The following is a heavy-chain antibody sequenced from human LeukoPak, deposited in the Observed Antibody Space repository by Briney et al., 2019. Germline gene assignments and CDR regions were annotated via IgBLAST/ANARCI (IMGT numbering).Heavy chain of an antibody. D-gene: IGHD3-3*01. CDR3: AKDRSDFWSGYYAFDY. V-gene: IGHV3-21*01. CDR1: GFTFSSYS. Sequence: GGSLRLSCAASGFTFSSYSMNWVRQAPGKGLEWVSSISSSSSYIYYADSVKGRFTISRDNAKNSLYLQMNSLRAEDTAVYYCAKDRSDFWSGYYAFDYWGQGTLVTVSS. CDR2: ISSSSSYI. J-gene: IGHJ4*02.